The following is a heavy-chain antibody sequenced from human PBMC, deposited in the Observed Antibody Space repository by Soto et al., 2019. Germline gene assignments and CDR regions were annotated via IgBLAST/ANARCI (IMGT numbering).Heavy chain of an antibody. D-gene: IGHD2-15*01. CDR2: IYYSGST. CDR1: GGSISSYY. V-gene: IGHV4-59*01. Sequence: QVQLQESGPGLVKPSETLSLTCTVSGGSISSYYWSWIRQPPGKGLEWIGYIYYSGSTNYNPSLKRRVTISVDTSKTQFSLKLSSVTAADTAVYYCARALPGYCSGGSCYQRAYYGMDVWGQGTTVTVSS. CDR3: ARALPGYCSGGSCYQRAYYGMDV. J-gene: IGHJ6*02.